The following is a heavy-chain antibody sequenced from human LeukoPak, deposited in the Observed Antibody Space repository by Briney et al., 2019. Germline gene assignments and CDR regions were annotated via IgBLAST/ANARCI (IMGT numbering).Heavy chain of an antibody. CDR3: ARTNYDFWSGYFGY. CDR2: IYYSGST. J-gene: IGHJ4*02. CDR1: GGSISSYY. V-gene: IGHV4-59*01. D-gene: IGHD3-3*01. Sequence: SETLSLTCTVSGGSISSYYWRWIRQPPGKGLEWIGYIYYSGSTNYNPSLKSRVTISVDTSKNQFSLKLSSVTAADTAVYYCARTNYDFWSGYFGYWGQGTLVTVSS.